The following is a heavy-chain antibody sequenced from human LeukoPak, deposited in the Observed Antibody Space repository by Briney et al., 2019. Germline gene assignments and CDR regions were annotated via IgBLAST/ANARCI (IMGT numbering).Heavy chain of an antibody. J-gene: IGHJ3*02. Sequence: SETLSLTCTVSGGSISGGHYYWGWIRQPPGKGLEWIGNVYHSGSTHYNPSLKSRVTISIDTSKNQFSLKLSSVTAADTAVYYCARWGTGRGYDSSGHSLMEAFDIWGQGTMVTVSS. CDR2: VYHSGST. V-gene: IGHV4-39*07. D-gene: IGHD3-22*01. CDR1: GGSISGGHYY. CDR3: ARWGTGRGYDSSGHSLMEAFDI.